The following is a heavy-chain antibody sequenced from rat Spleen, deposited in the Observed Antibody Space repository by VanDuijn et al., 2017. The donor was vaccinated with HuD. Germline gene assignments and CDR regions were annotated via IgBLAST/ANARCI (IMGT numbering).Heavy chain of an antibody. V-gene: IGHV2-61*01. CDR2: MWKGGTT. J-gene: IGHJ2*01. CDR1: GFSLTSYH. CDR3: VQHEWYFDY. Sequence: QVRLTESGPRLVQPSQTLSVTCTVSGFSLTSYHVSWVRQPPGKGLEWIGAMWKGGTTAYNSTLKSRLSISRDTSKNQVFLEINSLQTDDTGTYYCVQHEWYFDYWGQGIMVTVSS.